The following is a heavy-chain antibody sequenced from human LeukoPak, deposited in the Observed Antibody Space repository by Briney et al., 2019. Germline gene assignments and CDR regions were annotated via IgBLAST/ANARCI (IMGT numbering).Heavy chain of an antibody. J-gene: IGHJ4*02. D-gene: IGHD2-2*01. V-gene: IGHV5-51*01. CDR1: GYSFTSYW. CDR2: IYPGDSDT. CDR3: ARRYCSSTSCYVGYFDY. Sequence: GESLKISCKGSGYSFTSYWIGWVRQMPGKGLEWMGIIYPGDSDTRYSPSFQGQVTISADKSISTAYLQWSSLKASDTAMYYCARRYCSSTSCYVGYFDYWGQGTLVTVSS.